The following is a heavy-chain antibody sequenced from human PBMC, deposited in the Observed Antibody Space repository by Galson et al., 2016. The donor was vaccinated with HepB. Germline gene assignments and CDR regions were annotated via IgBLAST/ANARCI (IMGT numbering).Heavy chain of an antibody. D-gene: IGHD4-23*01. J-gene: IGHJ4*02. Sequence: SLRLSCAASGFAFSSYAMHWVRQVPGKGLEWVALIWYDGSHKNYGDSVKGRFTISRDNSKNTLYLQMDSLRVEDTALYYCATLPTVDTSDYWGQGTQVTVSS. CDR2: IWYDGSHK. V-gene: IGHV3-33*01. CDR3: ATLPTVDTSDY. CDR1: GFAFSSYA.